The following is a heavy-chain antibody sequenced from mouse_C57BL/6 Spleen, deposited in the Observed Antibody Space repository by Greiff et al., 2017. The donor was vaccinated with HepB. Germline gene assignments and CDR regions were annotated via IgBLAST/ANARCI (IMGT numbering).Heavy chain of an antibody. Sequence: VQLQQSGAELARPGASVKLSCKASGYTFTSYGISWVKQRTGQGLEWIGEIYPRSGNTYYNEKFKGKATLTADKSSSTAYMELRSLTSEDSAVYFCATGSCVKFAYWGQGTLVTVSA. D-gene: IGHD4-1*01. J-gene: IGHJ3*01. CDR3: ATGSCVKFAY. V-gene: IGHV1-81*01. CDR2: IYPRSGNT. CDR1: GYTFTSYG.